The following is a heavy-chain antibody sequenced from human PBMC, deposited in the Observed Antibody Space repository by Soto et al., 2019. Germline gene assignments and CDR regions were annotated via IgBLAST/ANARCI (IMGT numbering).Heavy chain of an antibody. CDR1: GFTFSSYG. CDR2: ISYDGSNK. V-gene: IGHV3-30*18. CDR3: AKNRGVNIYYYYYGMDV. Sequence: GGSLRLSCAASGFTFSSYGMHWVRQAPGKGLEWVAVISYDGSNKYYADSVKGRFTISKDNSKNTLYLQMNSMRAEDTAVYYCAKNRGVNIYYYYYGMDVWGQGTTVTVSS. D-gene: IGHD3-10*01. J-gene: IGHJ6*02.